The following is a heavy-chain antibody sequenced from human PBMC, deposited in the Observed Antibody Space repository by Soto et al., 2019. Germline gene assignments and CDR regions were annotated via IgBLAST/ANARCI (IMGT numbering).Heavy chain of an antibody. CDR3: ARAYYYTMDV. CDR1: GFTFRDYY. Sequence: QVQLVESGGGLVRPGGSLRLSCEASGFTFRDYYMTWFRQAPGKGLEWLSYIDSSTKYTNYADSVKGRFTISRDNAKNSLYLQMNSLRADATDVYYCARAYYYTMDVWGQGTMVTVSS. V-gene: IGHV3-11*05. CDR2: IDSSTKYT. J-gene: IGHJ6*02.